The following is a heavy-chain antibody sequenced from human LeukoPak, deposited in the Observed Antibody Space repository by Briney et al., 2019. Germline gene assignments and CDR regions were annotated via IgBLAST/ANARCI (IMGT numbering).Heavy chain of an antibody. V-gene: IGHV4-34*01. CDR2: INHSGST. CDR3: AGNEIAAAGSFRIDY. CDR1: GGSFSGYY. J-gene: IGHJ4*02. Sequence: SETLSLTCAVYGGSFSGYYWSWIRQPPGKGLEWIGEINHSGSTNYNPSLKSRVTISLDTSKNQFSLKLISVTAADTAVYYCAGNEIAAAGSFRIDYWGQGTLVTVSS. D-gene: IGHD6-13*01.